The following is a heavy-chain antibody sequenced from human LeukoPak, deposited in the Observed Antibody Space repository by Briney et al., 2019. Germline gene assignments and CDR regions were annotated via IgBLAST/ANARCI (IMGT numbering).Heavy chain of an antibody. V-gene: IGHV5-10-1*01. J-gene: IGHJ6*04. D-gene: IGHD2-2*01. CDR3: AGPDPYCSSTSCSGGGYYYYGMDV. CDR2: IDPSDSYT. Sequence: GESLRISCKGSGYSFTSYWISWVRQMPGKGLEWMGRIDPSDSYTNYSPSFQGHVTISADKSISTAYLQWRSLKASDTAMYYCAGPDPYCSSTSCSGGGYYYYGMDVWGKGTTVTVSS. CDR1: GYSFTSYW.